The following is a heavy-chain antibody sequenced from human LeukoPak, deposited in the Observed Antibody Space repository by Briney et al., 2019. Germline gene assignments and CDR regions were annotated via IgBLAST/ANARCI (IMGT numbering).Heavy chain of an antibody. CDR2: IIPIFGTA. D-gene: IGHD2-2*01. CDR3: ARTSDCSSTSCFDAFDI. CDR1: GGTFSSYA. V-gene: IGHV1-69*01. J-gene: IGHJ3*02. Sequence: SVKVSCKASGGTFSSYAISWVRQAPGQGLEWMGGIIPIFGTANYAQKFQGRVTITADESTSTAYMELSSLRSEDTAVYYCARTSDCSSTSCFDAFDIWGQGTMVTVSS.